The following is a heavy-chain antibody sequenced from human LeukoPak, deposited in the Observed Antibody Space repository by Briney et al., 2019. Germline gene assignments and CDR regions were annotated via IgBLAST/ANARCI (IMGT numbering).Heavy chain of an antibody. Sequence: PSETLSLTCTVSGGSISSYYWSWIRQPPGKGLEWIGYIYYSGSTNYNPSLKSRVTISVDTSKNQFSLKLSSVTAADTAVYYCARLCSTSCPYYYYGMDVRGQGTTVTVSS. J-gene: IGHJ6*02. D-gene: IGHD2-2*01. V-gene: IGHV4-59*01. CDR2: IYYSGST. CDR1: GGSISSYY. CDR3: ARLCSTSCPYYYYGMDV.